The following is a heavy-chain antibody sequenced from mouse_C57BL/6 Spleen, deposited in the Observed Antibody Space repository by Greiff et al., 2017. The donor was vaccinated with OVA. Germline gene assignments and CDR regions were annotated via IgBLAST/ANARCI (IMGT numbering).Heavy chain of an antibody. CDR3: ARAAIYYDYDYAMDY. CDR1: GYSITSGYY. Sequence: EVQLQQSGPGLVKPSQSLSLTCSVTGYSITSGYYWNWLRQFPGNKLEWMGYISYDGSNNYNPSLKNRISITRDTSKNQFFLKLNSVPTEDTATYYCARAAIYYDYDYAMDYWGQGTSVTVSS. CDR2: ISYDGSN. V-gene: IGHV3-6*01. J-gene: IGHJ4*01. D-gene: IGHD2-4*01.